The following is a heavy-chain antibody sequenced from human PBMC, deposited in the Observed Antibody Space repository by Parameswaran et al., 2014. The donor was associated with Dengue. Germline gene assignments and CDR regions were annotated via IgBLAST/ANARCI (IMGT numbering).Heavy chain of an antibody. CDR3: ARVARITIFGVVKYGMDV. V-gene: IGHV4-4*02. D-gene: IGHD3-3*01. CDR2: IYHSGST. J-gene: IGHJ6*02. Sequence: VRQAPGKGLEWIGEIYHSGSTNYNPSLKSRVTISVDKSKNQFSLKLSSVTAADTAVYYCARVARITIFGVVKYGMDVWGQGTTVTVSS.